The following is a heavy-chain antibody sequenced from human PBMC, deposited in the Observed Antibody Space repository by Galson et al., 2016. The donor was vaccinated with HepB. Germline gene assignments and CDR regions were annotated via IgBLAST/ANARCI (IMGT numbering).Heavy chain of an antibody. V-gene: IGHV3-30*03. D-gene: IGHD4-17*01. Sequence: SLRLSCAASGFTFSTYGIHWVRQAPGKGLEWVAVISYDGNHKYYADSVKGRFNISGDNSKNTLYLQMNSLSAEDTAVYYCARGGYGDYRFDYWGQGTLVTVSS. CDR1: GFTFSTYG. CDR2: ISYDGNHK. CDR3: ARGGYGDYRFDY. J-gene: IGHJ4*02.